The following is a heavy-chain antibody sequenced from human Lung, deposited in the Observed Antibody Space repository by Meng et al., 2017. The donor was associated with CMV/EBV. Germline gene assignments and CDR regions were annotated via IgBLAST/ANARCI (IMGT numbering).Heavy chain of an antibody. CDR2: IIPIFAIA. Sequence: SVKVSCKASGGTFSSYAFSWVRQAPGQGLEWMGGIIPIFAIANYAQKFQGRVTITTDESTSTAYMELSSLRSEDTAVYYCARDRTGDCSSTSCYNYYYYYGMDVWRQGTTVTVSS. CDR3: ARDRTGDCSSTSCYNYYYYYGMDV. J-gene: IGHJ6*02. D-gene: IGHD2-2*02. V-gene: IGHV1-69*05. CDR1: GGTFSSYA.